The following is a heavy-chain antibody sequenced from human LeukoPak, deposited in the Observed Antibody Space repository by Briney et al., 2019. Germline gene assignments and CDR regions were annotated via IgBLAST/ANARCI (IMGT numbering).Heavy chain of an antibody. D-gene: IGHD3-10*01. CDR3: AREGVRGQAYYFDY. J-gene: IGHJ4*02. CDR1: GFTFSSFE. V-gene: IGHV3-48*03. Sequence: GGSLRLSCAASGFTFSSFEMNWVRQAPGKGLEWVSYISSSGSIMYYADSVKGRFTISRDNAKNSLYLQMNSLRAEDTAVYYCAREGVRGQAYYFDYGGQGTLVTVSS. CDR2: ISSSGSIM.